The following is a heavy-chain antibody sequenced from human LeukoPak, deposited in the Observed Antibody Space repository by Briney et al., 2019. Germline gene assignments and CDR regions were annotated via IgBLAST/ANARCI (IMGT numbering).Heavy chain of an antibody. Sequence: SETLSLTCTVSGGSISSYYWSWIRQPPGKGLEWIGYIYYSGSTNYNPSLKSRVTISVDTSKNQFSLKLSSVTAADTAVYYCARGTLEYSSSWYNCYYGMDVWGQGTTVAVSS. D-gene: IGHD6-13*01. CDR2: IYYSGST. V-gene: IGHV4-59*01. J-gene: IGHJ6*02. CDR3: ARGTLEYSSSWYNCYYGMDV. CDR1: GGSISSYY.